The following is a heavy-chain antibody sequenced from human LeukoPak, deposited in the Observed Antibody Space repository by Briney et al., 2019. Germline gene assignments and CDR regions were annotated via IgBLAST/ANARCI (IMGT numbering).Heavy chain of an antibody. D-gene: IGHD3-9*01. Sequence: GASVKVSCKASGYTFTSYAMHWVRQAPGQRLEWMGWINAGNGNTKYSQKFQGRVTITRDTSASTAYMELSSLRSEDTAVYYCARYYDILTGSLTPRDSDNWFDPWGQGTLVTVSS. V-gene: IGHV1-3*01. CDR2: INAGNGNT. CDR3: ARYYDILTGSLTPRDSDNWFDP. CDR1: GYTFTSYA. J-gene: IGHJ5*02.